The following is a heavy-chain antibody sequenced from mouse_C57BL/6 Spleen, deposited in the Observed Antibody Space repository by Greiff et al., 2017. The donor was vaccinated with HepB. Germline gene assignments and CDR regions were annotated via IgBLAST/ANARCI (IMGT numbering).Heavy chain of an antibody. D-gene: IGHD2-4*01. CDR1: GFTFSDYG. CDR3: ANHYDYDGDYYAMDY. V-gene: IGHV5-17*01. Sequence: EVKLVESGGGLVKPGGSLKLSCAASGFTFSDYGMHWVRQAPEKGLEWVAYISSGSSTIYYADTVKGRFTISRDNAKNTLFLQMTSLRSEDTAMYYCANHYDYDGDYYAMDYWGQGTSVTVSS. J-gene: IGHJ4*01. CDR2: ISSGSSTI.